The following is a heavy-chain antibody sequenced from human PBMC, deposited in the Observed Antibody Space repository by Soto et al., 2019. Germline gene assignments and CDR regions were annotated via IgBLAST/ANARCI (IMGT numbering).Heavy chain of an antibody. CDR3: AKDEVGVVAFFDY. D-gene: IGHD2-21*01. CDR1: VFTFSSYA. CDR2: ISGSRGST. V-gene: IGHV3-23*01. J-gene: IGHJ4*02. Sequence: GGSLRLSCAASVFTFSSYAMSWVRQAPGKGLECVSAISGSRGSTYYADSVKGRFTISRDNSKNTLYLQMNSLRAEDTAVYYCAKDEVGVVAFFDYWGQGTLVTVSS.